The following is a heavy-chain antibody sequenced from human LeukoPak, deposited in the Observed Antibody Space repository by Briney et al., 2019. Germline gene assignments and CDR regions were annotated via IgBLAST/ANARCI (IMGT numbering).Heavy chain of an antibody. J-gene: IGHJ4*02. CDR1: GFTISSYS. CDR2: INSDGSTT. V-gene: IGHV3-74*01. CDR3: ARSSTGFDY. Sequence: PGGSLRLSSAASGFTISSYSMHWVRQAPGKGLVWVSRINSDGSTTIYADSVKGRFTISRGNAKNTLYLQMNSLRAEDTAVYYCARSSTGFDYWGQGTLVTVSS.